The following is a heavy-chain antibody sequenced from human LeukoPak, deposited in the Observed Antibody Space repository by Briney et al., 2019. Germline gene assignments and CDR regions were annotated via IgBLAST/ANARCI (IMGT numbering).Heavy chain of an antibody. CDR2: IRSKAYGGTT. CDR1: GFTFGDYA. CDR3: VVYDSSGYYYETFDY. J-gene: IGHJ4*02. V-gene: IGHV3-49*04. D-gene: IGHD3-22*01. Sequence: GGSLRLSCTASGFTFGDYAMSWVRQAPGEGLEWVGFIRSKAYGGTTEYAASVKGRFTISRDDSKSIAHLQMNSLKTEDTAVYYCVVYDSSGYYYETFDYWGQGTLVTVSS.